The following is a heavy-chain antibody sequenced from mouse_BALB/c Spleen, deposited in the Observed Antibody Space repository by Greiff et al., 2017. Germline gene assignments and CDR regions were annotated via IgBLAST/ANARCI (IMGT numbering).Heavy chain of an antibody. V-gene: IGHV1-63*02. D-gene: IGHD4-1*01. J-gene: IGHJ4*01. Sequence: QVQLQQSGAELVRPGTSVKISCKASGYTFTNYWLGWVKQRPGHGLEWIGDIYPGGGYTNYNEKFKGKATLTADTSSSTAYMQLSSLTSEDSAVYFCARSGGVYAMDYWGQGTSVTVSS. CDR1: GYTFTNYW. CDR3: ARSGGVYAMDY. CDR2: IYPGGGYT.